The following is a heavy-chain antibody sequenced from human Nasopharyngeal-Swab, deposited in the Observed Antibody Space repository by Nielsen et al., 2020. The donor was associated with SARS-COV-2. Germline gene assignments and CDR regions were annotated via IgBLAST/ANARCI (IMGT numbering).Heavy chain of an antibody. CDR3: AKDVESYNWNDVNFDY. V-gene: IGHV3-30*18. J-gene: IGHJ4*02. CDR1: GFTFSGYG. Sequence: GGSLRLSCAASGFTFSGYGMHWVRQAPGKGLEWVAVTSYDGRDNYYADSVKGRFTISRDNSKNTLYLQMNSLRAEDTAVYYCAKDVESYNWNDVNFDYWGQGSLVTVSS. D-gene: IGHD1-20*01. CDR2: TSYDGRDN.